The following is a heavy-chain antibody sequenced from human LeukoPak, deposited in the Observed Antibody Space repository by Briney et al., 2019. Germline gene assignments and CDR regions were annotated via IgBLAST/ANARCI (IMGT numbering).Heavy chain of an antibody. J-gene: IGHJ4*02. V-gene: IGHV1-2*02. CDR2: INPNSGGT. CDR3: ARGHYGSGSYYNY. D-gene: IGHD3-10*01. CDR1: GYTFTGYY. Sequence: ASVKVSCKASGYTFTGYYMHWVRQAPGQGLEWMGWINPNSGGTNYAQKFQGRVTMTRDTSISTAYMELSRLRSDDTAVYYCARGHYGSGSYYNYWGQGTLVTVSS.